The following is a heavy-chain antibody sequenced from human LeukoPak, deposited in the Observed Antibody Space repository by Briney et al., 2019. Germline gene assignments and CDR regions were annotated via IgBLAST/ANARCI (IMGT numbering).Heavy chain of an antibody. J-gene: IGHJ6*02. CDR1: GFTFSSYA. D-gene: IGHD3-16*02. CDR2: ISGSGGNT. Sequence: GGSLRLSCAGSGFTFSSYAMSWARQAPGKGLEWVSAISGSGGNTYYADSVKGRFTISRDNSKNTLYLQMNSLRAEDTAVYYRAKYSYVCGNHRFSEDHGFDVWGQGTTVTVSS. V-gene: IGHV3-23*01. CDR3: AKYSYVCGNHRFSEDHGFDV.